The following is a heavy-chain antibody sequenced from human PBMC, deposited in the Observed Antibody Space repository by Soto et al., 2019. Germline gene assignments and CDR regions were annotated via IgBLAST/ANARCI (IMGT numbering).Heavy chain of an antibody. Sequence: SDTLSLTCTVSGFSVSSGSFYWAWIRQPPGKGLEWIGFGSYSGTTNYKPSLKSRVTISVDTSRSQISLKVSSLTAADTAVYYCARGATVTQFDYWGRGTLVTVSS. V-gene: IGHV4-61*01. D-gene: IGHD4-17*01. CDR3: ARGATVTQFDY. J-gene: IGHJ4*02. CDR1: GFSVSSGSFY. CDR2: GSYSGTT.